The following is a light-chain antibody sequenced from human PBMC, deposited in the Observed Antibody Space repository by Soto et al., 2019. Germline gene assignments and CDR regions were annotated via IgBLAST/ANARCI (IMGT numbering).Light chain of an antibody. V-gene: IGKV1-39*01. CDR1: QGISSY. CDR2: AAS. J-gene: IGKJ3*01. CDR3: QQSYSTLT. Sequence: DIQMTQAPFFLASSLGGRGTITFRARQGISSYLNWYQQKPGKTPKLLIYAASSLQSGVPSRFSGSGSGTDFTLTISSLQPEDFATYYCQQSYSTLTFGPGTKVDIK.